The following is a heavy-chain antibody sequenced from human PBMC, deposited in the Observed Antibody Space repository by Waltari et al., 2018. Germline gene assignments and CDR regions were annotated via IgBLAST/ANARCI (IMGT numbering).Heavy chain of an antibody. J-gene: IGHJ4*02. V-gene: IGHV3-9*01. D-gene: IGHD6-19*01. CDR3: AKDIGVSGWYYFDY. Sequence: EVQLVESGGGLVQHGRSLRLSCAASGFTLDDYAMPWVRQVPGKGLEWVSGISWNSGSIGYADSVKGRFTISRDNAKNSLYLQMNSLRAEDTALYYCAKDIGVSGWYYFDYWGQGTLVTVSS. CDR2: ISWNSGSI. CDR1: GFTLDDYA.